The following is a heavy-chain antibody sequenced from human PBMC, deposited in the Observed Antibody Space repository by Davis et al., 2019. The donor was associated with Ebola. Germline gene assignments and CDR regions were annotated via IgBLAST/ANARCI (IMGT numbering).Heavy chain of an antibody. J-gene: IGHJ6*03. CDR3: AREVGILEWLPSRMDV. D-gene: IGHD3-3*01. CDR2: INHSGST. CDR1: GGSFSGYY. V-gene: IGHV4-34*01. Sequence: PGGSLRLSCAVYGGSFSGYYWSWIRQPPGKGLEWIGEINHSGSTNYNPSLKSRVTISVDTSKNQFSLKLSSVTAADTAVYYCAREVGILEWLPSRMDVWGKGTTVTVSS.